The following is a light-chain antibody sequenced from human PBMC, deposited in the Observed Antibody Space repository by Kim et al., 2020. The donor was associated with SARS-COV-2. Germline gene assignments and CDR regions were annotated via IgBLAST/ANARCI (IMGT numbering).Light chain of an antibody. CDR3: QQSNSFPYT. Sequence: SGSVGDRVTITCRASQDIKKWLAWYQQKPGTAPKLLIYDASSLQSGVPSRFSGSGSGTDFTLSISSLHPEDFATYFCQQSNSFPYTFGQGTKLEI. CDR2: DAS. CDR1: QDIKKW. V-gene: IGKV1D-12*01. J-gene: IGKJ2*01.